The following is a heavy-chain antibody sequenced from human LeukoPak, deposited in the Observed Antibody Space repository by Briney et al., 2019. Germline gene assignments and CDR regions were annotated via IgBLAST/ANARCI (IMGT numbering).Heavy chain of an antibody. Sequence: GGSLRLSCVASGFSFSSYSMNWVRQAPGKGLEWVSSISMSNFYIYYADSVKGRFTISRENSKSTLWLQMNSLRAEDTAVYYCARLHYDVLTGPFDYWGQGTLVTVSS. J-gene: IGHJ4*02. D-gene: IGHD3-9*01. CDR2: ISMSNFYI. V-gene: IGHV3-21*01. CDR3: ARLHYDVLTGPFDY. CDR1: GFSFSSYS.